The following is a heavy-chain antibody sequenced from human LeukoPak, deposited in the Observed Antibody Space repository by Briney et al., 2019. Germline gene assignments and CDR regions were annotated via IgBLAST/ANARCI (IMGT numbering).Heavy chain of an antibody. V-gene: IGHV1-2*02. CDR2: INPNSGGT. D-gene: IGHD3-10*01. J-gene: IGHJ3*02. CDR3: ARAGKLMITMVRGALASKKGFDI. Sequence: ASVKVPCKASGYTFTSYDINWVRQAPGQGLEWMGWINPNSGGTNYAQKFQGRVTMTRDTSISTAYMELSRLRSDDTAVYYCARAGKLMITMVRGALASKKGFDIWGQGTMVTVSS. CDR1: GYTFTSYD.